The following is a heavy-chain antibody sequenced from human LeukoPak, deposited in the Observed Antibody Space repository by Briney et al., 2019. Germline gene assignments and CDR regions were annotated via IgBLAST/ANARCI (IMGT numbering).Heavy chain of an antibody. D-gene: IGHD3-10*01. Sequence: GGSLRLSCAASGFTFSSYAMSWVRQAPGKGLEWVSAISGSGGSTYYVDSVQGRFTISRDNSKNTLFLQMDSLRAEDTAVYYCAKGGFGRPFDYWGQGTLVTVSS. V-gene: IGHV3-23*01. J-gene: IGHJ4*02. CDR1: GFTFSSYA. CDR3: AKGGFGRPFDY. CDR2: ISGSGGST.